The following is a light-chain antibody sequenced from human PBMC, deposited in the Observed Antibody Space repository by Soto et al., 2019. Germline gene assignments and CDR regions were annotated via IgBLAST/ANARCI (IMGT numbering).Light chain of an antibody. Sequence: DIQMTQSPSSLSASVGDRVTITCRASQSDINYLHWYQQKPGKAPNLLIYYISTLQSGVPSRFSGSGSGTDFTLTISSLQHEDFATYYCQQSYYNPTFGQGTKVEIK. CDR1: QSDINY. V-gene: IGKV1-39*01. CDR3: QQSYYNPT. CDR2: YIS. J-gene: IGKJ1*01.